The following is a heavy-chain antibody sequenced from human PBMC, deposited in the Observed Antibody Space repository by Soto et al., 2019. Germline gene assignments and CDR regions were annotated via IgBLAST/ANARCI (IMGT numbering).Heavy chain of an antibody. CDR2: IWYDGSNK. D-gene: IGHD3-10*01. V-gene: IGHV3-33*01. CDR1: GFTFSSYG. J-gene: IGHJ5*02. CDR3: ARGVLWFGELPPNWFDP. Sequence: PGGSLRLSCAASGFTFSSYGMHWVRQAPGKGLEWVAVIWYDGSNKYYADSVKGRFTISRDNSKNTLYLQMNSLRAEDTAVYYCARGVLWFGELPPNWFDPWGQGTLVTVSS.